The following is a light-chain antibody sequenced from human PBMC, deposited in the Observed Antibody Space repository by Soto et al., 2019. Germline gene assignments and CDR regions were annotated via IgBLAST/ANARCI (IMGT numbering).Light chain of an antibody. CDR2: NNN. Sequence: QSVLTQTPSMSGTPGQRVTISCSGSSSNIGDNTLNWYQQLPGTAPKLLIYNNNQRPSGVPDRFSGSKSGTSASLAISGLQSEDEADYYCATWDVNLNGRVFGGGTKRTVL. CDR3: ATWDVNLNGRV. V-gene: IGLV1-44*01. CDR1: SSNIGDNT. J-gene: IGLJ3*02.